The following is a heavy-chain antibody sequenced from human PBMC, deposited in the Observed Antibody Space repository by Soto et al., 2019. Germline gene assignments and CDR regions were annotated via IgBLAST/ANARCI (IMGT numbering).Heavy chain of an antibody. CDR1: GYTFTSYD. Sequence: QVQLVQSGAEVKKPGASVKVSCKASGYTFTSYDINWVRQATGQGLEWMGWMNPNSGNTGYAQTFQGRVTMTRNTSISTAYMELSSLRSEDTAVYYCAREYYDSSAERGYYYYGMDVWGQGTTVTVSS. D-gene: IGHD3-22*01. V-gene: IGHV1-8*01. J-gene: IGHJ6*02. CDR2: MNPNSGNT. CDR3: AREYYDSSAERGYYYYGMDV.